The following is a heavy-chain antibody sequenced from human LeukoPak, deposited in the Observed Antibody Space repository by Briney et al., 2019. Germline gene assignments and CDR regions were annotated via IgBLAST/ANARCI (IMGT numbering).Heavy chain of an antibody. D-gene: IGHD3-22*01. J-gene: IGHJ4*02. CDR2: ISGNDGRT. CDR1: GFTFSTYA. V-gene: IGHV3-23*01. Sequence: PGGSLRLSCAASGFTFSTYAMSWVRQAPGKGLDWVSAISGNDGRTYYADSVKGRFTISRDNSKNTLYLQINSLRAEDTALYYCANSDSSGYYLGGWGQGTLVTVSS. CDR3: ANSDSSGYYLGG.